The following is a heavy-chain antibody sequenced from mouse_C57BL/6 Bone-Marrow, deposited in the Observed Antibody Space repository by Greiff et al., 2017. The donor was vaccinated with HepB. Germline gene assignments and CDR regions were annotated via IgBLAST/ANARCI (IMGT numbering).Heavy chain of an antibody. V-gene: IGHV1-81*01. CDR2: IYPRSGNT. CDR3: AREEAQARSRLAY. D-gene: IGHD3-2*02. Sequence: QVQLKESGAELARPGASVKLSCKASGYTFTSYGISWVKQRTGQGLEWIGEIYPRSGNTYYNEKFKGKATLTADKSSSTAYMELRSLTSEDSAVYFCAREEAQARSRLAYWGQGTLVTVSA. J-gene: IGHJ3*01. CDR1: GYTFTSYG.